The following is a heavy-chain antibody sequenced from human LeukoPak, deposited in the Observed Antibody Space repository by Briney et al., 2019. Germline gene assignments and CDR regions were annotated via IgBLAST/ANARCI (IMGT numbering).Heavy chain of an antibody. V-gene: IGHV3-23*01. CDR3: AKKESRYCSSTSCLIGMDV. Sequence: GGSLRLSCAAPGFTFSNYAMSWVRQAPGKGLEWVSAISGRGGSTYYADSVKGRFTISRDNSKNTLYLQMNSLRAEDTAVYYCAKKESRYCSSTSCLIGMDVWGQGTTVTVSS. CDR1: GFTFSNYA. J-gene: IGHJ6*02. CDR2: ISGRGGST. D-gene: IGHD2-2*01.